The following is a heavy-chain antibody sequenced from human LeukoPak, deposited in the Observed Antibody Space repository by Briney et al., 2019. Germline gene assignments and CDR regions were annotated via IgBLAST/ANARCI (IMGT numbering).Heavy chain of an antibody. CDR3: ERSSIAAAGHLDY. CDR1: GFTFSSYS. J-gene: IGHJ4*02. D-gene: IGHD6-13*01. Sequence: GGSLRLSCAASGFTFSSYSMNWVRQAPGKGLEWVSSISSSSSYIYYADSVKGRFTISRDNAKNSLYLQMNSLRAEDTAVYYCERSSIAAAGHLDYWGQGTLVAVSS. V-gene: IGHV3-21*01. CDR2: ISSSSSYI.